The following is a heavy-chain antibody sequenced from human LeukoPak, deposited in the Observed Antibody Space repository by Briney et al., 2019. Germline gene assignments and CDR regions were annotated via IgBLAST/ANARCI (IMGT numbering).Heavy chain of an antibody. CDR1: GYTFTSYG. CDR3: ARDGGGGSYPSYYYYYMDV. D-gene: IGHD1-26*01. CDR2: INPNSGGT. Sequence: ASVKVSCKASGYTFTSYGISWVRQAPGQGLECMGWINPNSGGTNYAQKFQGRVTMTRDTSISTAYMELSRLRSDDTAVYYCARDGGGGSYPSYYYYYMDVWGKGTTVTVSS. J-gene: IGHJ6*03. V-gene: IGHV1-2*02.